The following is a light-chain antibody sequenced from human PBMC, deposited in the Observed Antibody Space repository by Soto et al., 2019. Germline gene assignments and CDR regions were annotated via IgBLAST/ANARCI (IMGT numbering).Light chain of an antibody. CDR2: DAS. V-gene: IGKV1-33*01. CDR3: QQYDNLLFT. CDR1: QDISNY. J-gene: IGKJ3*01. Sequence: DIQMTQSPSSLSASVGDRVTITCQASQDISNYLNWYQQKPGKAPKLLIYDASNLKTGVPSRFSGSGSGTDFTCTISSLQTEDIATYYCQQYDNLLFTFGPGTKVDIK.